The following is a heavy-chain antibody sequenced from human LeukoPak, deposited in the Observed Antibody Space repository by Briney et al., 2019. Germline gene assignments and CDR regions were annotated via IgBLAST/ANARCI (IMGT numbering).Heavy chain of an antibody. V-gene: IGHV1-8*01. CDR3: ARPLCEGDFDFNY. CDR2: MNPNSGNT. CDR1: GYIFISHD. J-gene: IGHJ4*02. Sequence: ASVKVSCTASGYIFISHDINWVRRAAGQGLEWIGWMNPNSGNTGYAQKFQGRVTMTANISLNTAYMDLSSLRSEDTAVYYCARPLCEGDFDFNYWGQGTQVIVSS. D-gene: IGHD2-21*01.